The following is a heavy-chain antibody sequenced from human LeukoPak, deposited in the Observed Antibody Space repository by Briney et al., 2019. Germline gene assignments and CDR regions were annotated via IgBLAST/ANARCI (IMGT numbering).Heavy chain of an antibody. J-gene: IGHJ4*02. Sequence: PGGSLRLSCAASGLTFTTDAMSWVRQAPGKGLEWVSGISGRGDNTYYADSVKGRFTISRDNSKNTLYLQMNSLRVEDTAVYYCAKGSSSFFYDSSGYYDLTFNYWAQGTLVTVSS. V-gene: IGHV3-23*01. D-gene: IGHD3-22*01. CDR3: AKGSSSFFYDSSGYYDLTFNY. CDR1: GLTFTTDA. CDR2: ISGRGDNT.